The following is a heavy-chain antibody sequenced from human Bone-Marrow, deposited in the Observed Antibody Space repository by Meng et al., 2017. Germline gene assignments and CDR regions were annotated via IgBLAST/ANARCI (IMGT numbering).Heavy chain of an antibody. D-gene: IGHD4-17*01. Sequence: GESLKISCAASGFTVSSNYMSWVRQAPGKGLEWVSVIYSGGSTYYADSVKGRFTISTDNSKNTLYLQMNSLRAEDTAVYYCARDKSRDYGDYNWFDPWGQGTLVTVSS. CDR2: IYSGGST. V-gene: IGHV3-66*02. J-gene: IGHJ5*02. CDR1: GFTVSSNY. CDR3: ARDKSRDYGDYNWFDP.